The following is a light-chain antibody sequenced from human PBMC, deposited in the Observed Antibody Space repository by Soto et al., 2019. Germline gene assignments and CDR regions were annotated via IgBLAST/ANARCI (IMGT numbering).Light chain of an antibody. CDR2: GAS. J-gene: IGKJ3*01. Sequence: EIVLTQSPATLSVSPGERATLSCRASQSVRSNLAWYQQKPGQGPRLLIFGASTLESGVPSRFSGSGTGTEFTLTITSLQPDDFATYFCQQYDSYSLTFGPGTKVDIQ. CDR3: QQYDSYSLT. CDR1: QSVRSN. V-gene: IGKV3-15*01.